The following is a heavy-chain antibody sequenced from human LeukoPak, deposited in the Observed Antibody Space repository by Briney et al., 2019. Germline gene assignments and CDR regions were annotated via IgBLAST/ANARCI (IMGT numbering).Heavy chain of an antibody. CDR1: GGTFSSYA. CDR2: IIPIFCTA. V-gene: IGHV1-69*05. Sequence: SVKVSCKASGGTFSSYAISWVRQAPGQGLEWMGRIIPIFCTANYAQKLQRRVTITTDESTSTAYMELSSLRSEDTAVYYCARGVAGYYDILTGSNWFDPWGQGTLVTVSS. J-gene: IGHJ5*02. CDR3: ARGVAGYYDILTGSNWFDP. D-gene: IGHD3-9*01.